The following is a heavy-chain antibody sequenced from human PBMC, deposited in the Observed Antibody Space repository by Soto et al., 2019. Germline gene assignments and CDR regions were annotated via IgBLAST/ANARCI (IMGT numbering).Heavy chain of an antibody. D-gene: IGHD2-2*01. J-gene: IGHJ5*02. CDR2: IIPIFGTA. V-gene: IGHV1-69*13. Sequence: GASVKVSCKASGGTFSSYAISWVRQAPGQGLEWMGGIIPIFGTANYAQKFQGRVTITADESTSTAYMELSSLRSEDTAVYYCARLGYQLLSWFDPWGQGTLVTVSS. CDR3: ARLGYQLLSWFDP. CDR1: GGTFSSYA.